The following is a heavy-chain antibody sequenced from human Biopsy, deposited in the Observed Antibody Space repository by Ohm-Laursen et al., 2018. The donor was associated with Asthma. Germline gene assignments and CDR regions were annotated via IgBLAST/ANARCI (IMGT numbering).Heavy chain of an antibody. CDR2: IYSAGST. D-gene: IGHD6-13*01. CDR3: ARGRGQL. J-gene: IGHJ4*02. V-gene: IGHV3-53*01. Sequence: GSLRLSCAASRFTYEMHWVRQAPGKGLEWVSIIYSAGSTYYADSVKGRFTISRDDSKNTLYLQMNSLRAEDTAVYYCARGRGQLWGQGTLVTVSS. CDR1: RFTYE.